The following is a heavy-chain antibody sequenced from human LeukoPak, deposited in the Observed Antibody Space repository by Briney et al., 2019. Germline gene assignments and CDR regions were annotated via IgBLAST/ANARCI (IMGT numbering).Heavy chain of an antibody. V-gene: IGHV4-34*01. Sequence: SETLSLTCAVYGGSFSGYYWSWIRQPPGKGLEWIGEIHHSGSTNYNPSLKSRVTISVDTSKNQFSLTLSSVTAADTAVYYCASAQKPVDGYNDGRGSPFDYWGQGTLVTVSS. CDR3: ASAQKPVDGYNDGRGSPFDY. CDR1: GGSFSGYY. J-gene: IGHJ4*02. D-gene: IGHD5-24*01. CDR2: IHHSGST.